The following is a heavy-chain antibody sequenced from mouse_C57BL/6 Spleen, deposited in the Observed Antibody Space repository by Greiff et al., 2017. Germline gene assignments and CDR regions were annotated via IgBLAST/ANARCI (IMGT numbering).Heavy chain of an antibody. J-gene: IGHJ3*01. Sequence: VQLQQSGAELVKPGASVKLSCKASGYTFTSYWMQWVKQRPGQGLEWIGEIDPSDSYTNYNQKFKGKATLTVDTSSSTAYMQLSSLTSEDSAVYNCARRNYYGSSSFAYWGQGTLVTVSA. D-gene: IGHD1-1*01. CDR3: ARRNYYGSSSFAY. V-gene: IGHV1-50*01. CDR2: IDPSDSYT. CDR1: GYTFTSYW.